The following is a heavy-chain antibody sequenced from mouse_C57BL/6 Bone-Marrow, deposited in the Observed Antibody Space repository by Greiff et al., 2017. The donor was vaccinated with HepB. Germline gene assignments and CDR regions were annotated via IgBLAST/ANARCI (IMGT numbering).Heavy chain of an antibody. J-gene: IGHJ4*01. CDR2: ISYSGST. CDR3: ARSIYREAMDY. D-gene: IGHD5-1*01. CDR1: GYSITSGYD. V-gene: IGHV3-1*01. Sequence: VQLKESGPGMVKPSQSLSLTCTVTGYSITSGYDWHWIRHFPGNKLEWMGYISYSGSTNYNPSLKSRISITHDTSKNHFFLKLNSVTTEDTATYYCARSIYREAMDYWGQGTSVTVSS.